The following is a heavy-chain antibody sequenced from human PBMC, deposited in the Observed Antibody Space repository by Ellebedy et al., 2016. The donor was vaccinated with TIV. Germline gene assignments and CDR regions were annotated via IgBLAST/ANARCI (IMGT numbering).Heavy chain of an antibody. Sequence: AASVKVSCKASGYAFINYAIHWVRQAPGQRPEWMGWISGGNDNRKYLEKLQGRVTMTKYTSASTAYMELSSLRSEDKAVYYCTRQMTAIGGGFDPWGQGTLVTGSS. V-gene: IGHV1-3*01. J-gene: IGHJ5*02. CDR1: GYAFINYA. D-gene: IGHD5-18*01. CDR2: ISGGNDNR. CDR3: TRQMTAIGGGFDP.